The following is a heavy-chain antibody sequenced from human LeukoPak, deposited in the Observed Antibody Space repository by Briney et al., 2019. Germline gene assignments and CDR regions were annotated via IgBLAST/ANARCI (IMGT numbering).Heavy chain of an antibody. D-gene: IGHD3-9*01. CDR2: IYYSGSA. J-gene: IGHJ6*02. V-gene: IGHV4-30-4*01. Sequence: SETLSLTCTVSGGPISSGNYFWTWIRQPPGKGLEWIGYIYYSGSAYYNPSLMGRVSISIDTSKNQFSLKVNSVTAADTAVYYCARDSYYDILTGYYPYYYYGMDVWGHGTTVTVSS. CDR1: GGPISSGNYF. CDR3: ARDSYYDILTGYYPYYYYGMDV.